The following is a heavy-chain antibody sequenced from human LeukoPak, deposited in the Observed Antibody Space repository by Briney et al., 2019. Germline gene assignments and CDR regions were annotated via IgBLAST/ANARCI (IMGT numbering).Heavy chain of an antibody. CDR2: INHSGGT. CDR1: GGSISSGGYS. D-gene: IGHD1-14*01. CDR3: ARTGLGPQRTREPTVDDY. J-gene: IGHJ4*02. Sequence: SQTLSLTCAVSGGSISSGGYSWSWIRQPPGKGLEWIGEINHSGGTNYNPSLKSRVTISVDTSKNQFSLKLSSVTAADTAVYYCARTGLGPQRTREPTVDDYWGQGTLVTVSS. V-gene: IGHV4-30-2*01.